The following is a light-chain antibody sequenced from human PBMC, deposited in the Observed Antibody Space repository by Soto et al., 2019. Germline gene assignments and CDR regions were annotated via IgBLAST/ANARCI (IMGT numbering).Light chain of an antibody. V-gene: IGKV3-15*01. Sequence: EIVMTQSPATLSVSPGERATLSCRASQSVSSNLAWYQQKPGQAPRLLIYGASTRATGIPARISGSGSGTEFTLTISSLQPDDFATYYCQHYNSYSEAVGQGTKVDIK. CDR2: GAS. J-gene: IGKJ1*01. CDR3: QHYNSYSEA. CDR1: QSVSSN.